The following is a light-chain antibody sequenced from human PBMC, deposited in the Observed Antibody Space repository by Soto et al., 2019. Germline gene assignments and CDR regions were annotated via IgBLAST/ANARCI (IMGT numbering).Light chain of an antibody. CDR3: QQYNSYPIT. J-gene: IGKJ5*01. CDR2: KAS. Sequence: DIQITQSPSTRAASVGDGVAITSRASQSITDWLAWYQKKPGKAPKLLIYKASSLESEVPARFSGSGSGTEFTLTISSLQPDDFATYYCQQYNSYPITFGQGTRLEIK. V-gene: IGKV1-5*03. CDR1: QSITDW.